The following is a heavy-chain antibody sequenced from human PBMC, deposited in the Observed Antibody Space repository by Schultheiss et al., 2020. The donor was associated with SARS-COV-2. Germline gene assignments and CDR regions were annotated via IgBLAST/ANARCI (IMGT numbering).Heavy chain of an antibody. CDR2: INWNGGST. V-gene: IGHV3-20*04. J-gene: IGHJ1*01. CDR3: AKGGRTDYYDSSGWH. Sequence: GGSLRLSCAASGFIFVDYAMDWVRQPPGKGLEWVSGINWNGGSTGYADSVKGRFTISRDNSKNTLYLQMNSLRAEDTAVYYCAKGGRTDYYDSSGWHWGQGTLVTVSS. D-gene: IGHD3-22*01. CDR1: GFIFVDYA.